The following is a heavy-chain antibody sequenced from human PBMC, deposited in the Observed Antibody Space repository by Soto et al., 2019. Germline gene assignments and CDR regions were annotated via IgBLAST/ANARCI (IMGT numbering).Heavy chain of an antibody. CDR1: VFTFSSYA. D-gene: IGHD3-3*01. V-gene: IGHV3-23*01. CDR3: AKATIFGVAPN. J-gene: IGHJ4*02. CDR2: ISGSGGST. Sequence: PGGSLRLSCAASVFTFSSYAMSLVRQAPGKGLEWVSFISGSGGSTYYGDSVKHRFIISRDNSKNTLYLQMNSLRAEDTAGYYCAKATIFGVAPNWGQGTLVTVSS.